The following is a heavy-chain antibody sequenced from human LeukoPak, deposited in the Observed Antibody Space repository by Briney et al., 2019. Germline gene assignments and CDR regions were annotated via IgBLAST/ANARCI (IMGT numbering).Heavy chain of an antibody. V-gene: IGHV3-74*01. Sequence: GRSLRLSCAASGFTFSSYWMHWVRQAPGKGLVWVSRINSDGSSTNYGDSVKGRFTISRDNAKNTMYLQMNSLRAEDTAMYYCARAVYYSNYLGYWGQGTLVTVSS. CDR3: ARAVYYSNYLGY. CDR1: GFTFSSYW. D-gene: IGHD3-10*01. CDR2: INSDGSST. J-gene: IGHJ4*01.